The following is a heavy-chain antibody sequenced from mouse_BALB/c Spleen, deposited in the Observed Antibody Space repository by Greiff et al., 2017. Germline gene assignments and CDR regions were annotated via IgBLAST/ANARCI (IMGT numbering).Heavy chain of an antibody. CDR3: ARAYDGYYGGFAY. CDR1: GYSITSDYA. J-gene: IGHJ3*01. Sequence: EVKVEESGPGLVKPSQSLSLTCTVTGYSITSDYAWNWIRQFPGNKLEWMGYISYSGSTSYNPSLKSRISITRDTSKNQFFLQLNSVTTEDTATYYCARAYDGYYGGFAYWGQGTLVTVSA. CDR2: ISYSGST. V-gene: IGHV3-2*02. D-gene: IGHD2-3*01.